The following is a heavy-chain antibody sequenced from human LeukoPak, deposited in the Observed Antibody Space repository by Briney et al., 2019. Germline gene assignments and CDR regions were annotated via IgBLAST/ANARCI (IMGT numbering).Heavy chain of an antibody. V-gene: IGHV3-30-3*01. J-gene: IGHJ3*02. CDR2: ISYDGSNK. CDR1: GFTFSSYA. D-gene: IGHD3-22*01. CDR3: ARGLGDGNYDSNPDAFDI. Sequence: GGSLRLSCAASGFTFSSYAMHWVRQAPGRGLEWVAVISYDGSNKYYADSVKGRFTISRDNSKNTLYLQMNSLRAEDTAVYYCARGLGDGNYDSNPDAFDIWGQGTMVTVSS.